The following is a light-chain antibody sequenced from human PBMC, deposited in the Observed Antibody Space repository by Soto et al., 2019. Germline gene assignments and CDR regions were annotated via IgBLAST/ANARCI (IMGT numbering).Light chain of an antibody. Sequence: QSALTQPPSASGSPGQSVTISCTGTSSDVGGYDYVSWYQQQSGKAPKLMIYEVTNRPSGVPDRFSGSKSGNTASLTVSRLQAEDEDDCYCCSYAGSNTVIFGAGTKLTVL. J-gene: IGLJ2*01. CDR2: EVT. V-gene: IGLV2-8*01. CDR1: SSDVGGYDY. CDR3: CSYAGSNTVI.